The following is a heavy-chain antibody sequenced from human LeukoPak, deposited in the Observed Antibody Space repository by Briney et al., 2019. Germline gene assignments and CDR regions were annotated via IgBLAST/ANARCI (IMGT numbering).Heavy chain of an antibody. CDR1: GFTFSSYN. CDR2: ISSSSGTSTM. CDR3: ARESRDSSGYYYFDY. J-gene: IGHJ4*02. V-gene: IGHV3-48*04. Sequence: GGSLRLSCAASGFTFSSYNMNWVRQAPGKGLECISYISSSSGTSTMYYADSVKGRFTISRDNAKNSLYLQMNSLRAEDTAVYYCARESRDSSGYYYFDYWGQGTLVTVSS. D-gene: IGHD3-22*01.